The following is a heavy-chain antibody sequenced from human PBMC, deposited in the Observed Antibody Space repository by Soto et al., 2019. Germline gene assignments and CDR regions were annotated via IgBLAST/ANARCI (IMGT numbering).Heavy chain of an antibody. J-gene: IGHJ4*02. D-gene: IGHD3-22*01. V-gene: IGHV3-48*03. CDR3: ARLYYYDSSGPY. Sequence: GGSLRLSCAASGFTFSSYEMNWVRQAPGKGLEWVSYISSSGSTIYYADSVKGRFTISRDNAKNSLYLQMNSLRAEDTAVYYCARLYYYDSSGPYWGQGTLVTVYS. CDR2: ISSSGSTI. CDR1: GFTFSSYE.